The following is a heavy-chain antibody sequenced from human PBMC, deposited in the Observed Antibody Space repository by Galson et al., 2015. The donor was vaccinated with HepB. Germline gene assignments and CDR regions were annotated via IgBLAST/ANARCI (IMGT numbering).Heavy chain of an antibody. CDR1: GFTFSNSA. V-gene: IGHV3-23*01. D-gene: IGHD3-10*01. CDR2: ISGSGGST. CDR3: AKERSGREGYLSPPVLILVHAFDI. J-gene: IGHJ3*02. Sequence: SLRLSCAASGFTFSNSAMSWVRQAPGKGLEWVSAISGSGGSTYYADSVKGRFTISRDNSKNTLYLQMNSLRAEDTAVYYCAKERSGREGYLSPPVLILVHAFDIWGQGTMVTVSS.